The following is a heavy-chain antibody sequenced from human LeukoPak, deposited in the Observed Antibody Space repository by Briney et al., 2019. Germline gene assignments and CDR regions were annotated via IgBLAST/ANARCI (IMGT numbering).Heavy chain of an antibody. CDR2: IYYSGST. CDR1: GGSISSSSYY. J-gene: IGHJ6*03. Sequence: SETLSLTCTVSGGSISSSSYYWGWIRQPPGKGLEWIGSIYYSGSTYYNPSLKSRVTISVDTSKSQFSLKLSSVTAADTAVYYCARRTTFGYSYGPYYYYYYMDVWGKGTTVTISS. D-gene: IGHD5-18*01. V-gene: IGHV4-39*07. CDR3: ARRTTFGYSYGPYYYYYYMDV.